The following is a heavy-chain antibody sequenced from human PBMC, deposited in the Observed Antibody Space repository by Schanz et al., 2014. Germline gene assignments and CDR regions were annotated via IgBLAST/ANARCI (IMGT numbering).Heavy chain of an antibody. CDR1: GFTVSAYS. V-gene: IGHV3-21*02. CDR3: ARDPQSSSWFDY. D-gene: IGHD6-13*01. Sequence: EVPVVESGGCLVRPGGSLRLSCSGFTVSAYSANWVRQAPGKGLEWVSSISSSGGHIYYADSVKGRFTITRDIAKNSLYLQMNSLRHEDTALYYCARDPQSSSWFDYWGQGTLVTVSS. CDR2: ISSSGGHI. J-gene: IGHJ4*02.